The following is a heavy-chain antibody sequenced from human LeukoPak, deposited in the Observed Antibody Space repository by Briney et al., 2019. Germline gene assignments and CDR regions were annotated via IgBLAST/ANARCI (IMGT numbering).Heavy chain of an antibody. CDR1: GYTFTGYY. CDR3: ARVGYSGYDDFDY. D-gene: IGHD5-12*01. J-gene: IGHJ4*02. Sequence: ASVKVSCKASGYTFTGYYMHWVRQAPGQGLEWMGIINPSGGSTSYAQKFQGRVTMTRDMSTSTVYMELSSLRSEDTAVYYCARVGYSGYDDFDYWGQGTLVTVSS. CDR2: INPSGGST. V-gene: IGHV1-46*01.